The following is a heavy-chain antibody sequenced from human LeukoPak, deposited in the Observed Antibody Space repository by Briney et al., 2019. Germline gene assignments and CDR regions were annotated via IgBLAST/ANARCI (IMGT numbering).Heavy chain of an antibody. CDR2: IYYSGIT. Sequence: SETLSLTCSVSAGSISSYYWSWIRQPPGKGLEWIAYIYYSGITNYNPSLKSRVTISVDTSKNHFSLKLSSVTAADTAVYYCASPSTIGYSSAWYVLADAFDIWGQGTMVTVSS. J-gene: IGHJ3*02. D-gene: IGHD6-19*01. CDR1: AGSISSYY. CDR3: ASPSTIGYSSAWYVLADAFDI. V-gene: IGHV4-59*12.